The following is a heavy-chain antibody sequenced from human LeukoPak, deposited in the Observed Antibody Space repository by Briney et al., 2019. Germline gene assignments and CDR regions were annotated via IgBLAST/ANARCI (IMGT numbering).Heavy chain of an antibody. D-gene: IGHD3-3*01. CDR2: IYHSGST. CDR3: ARAQRFVDY. J-gene: IGHJ4*02. Sequence: KPSETLSLTCTVSGGSISSYYWSWIRQPPGKGLEWIGYIYHSGSTYYNPSLKSRVTISVDRSKNQFSLKLSSVTAADTAVYYCARAQRFVDYWGQGTLVTVSS. CDR1: GGSISSYY. V-gene: IGHV4-59*12.